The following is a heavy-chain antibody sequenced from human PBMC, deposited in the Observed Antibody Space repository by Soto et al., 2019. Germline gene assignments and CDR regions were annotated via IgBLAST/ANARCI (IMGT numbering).Heavy chain of an antibody. D-gene: IGHD3-22*01. CDR2: ISGSGGST. CDR3: AKDLGITMIVVAQSYGMDV. V-gene: IGHV3-23*01. CDR1: GFTFSSYA. Sequence: PGGSLRLSCAASGFTFSSYAMSWVRQAPGKGLEWVSAISGSGGSTYYADSVKGRFTISRDNSKNTLYLQMNSLRAEDTAVYYCAKDLGITMIVVAQSYGMDVWGQGTTVTVSS. J-gene: IGHJ6*02.